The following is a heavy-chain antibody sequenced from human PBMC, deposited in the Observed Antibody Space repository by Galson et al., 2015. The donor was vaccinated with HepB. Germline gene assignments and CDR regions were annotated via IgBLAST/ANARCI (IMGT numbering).Heavy chain of an antibody. Sequence: SLRLSCAASGFTFSSYDMNWVRQAPGKGLEWVSSIARSSSYKYYADSVKDRFTIARDNAKNSLFLQMSSLRAEDTAVYYCARDKSTVTTPLDFWGQGTLVTVS. CDR2: IARSSSYK. CDR1: GFTFSSYD. V-gene: IGHV3-21*01. CDR3: ARDKSTVTTPLDF. D-gene: IGHD4-17*01. J-gene: IGHJ4*02.